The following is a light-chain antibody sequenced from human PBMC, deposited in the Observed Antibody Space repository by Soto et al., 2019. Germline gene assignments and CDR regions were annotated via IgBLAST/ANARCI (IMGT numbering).Light chain of an antibody. Sequence: EIVMTQSPATLSVSPGERAALTCRASQSVSNNLAWYQQNPGQPPRLLIYGVSTRATGIPARFSGYGSGRQFTLTISSLQSEDFALYYCQQYNNWPRTFGQGTEVEIK. CDR1: QSVSNN. CDR2: GVS. V-gene: IGKV3-15*01. CDR3: QQYNNWPRT. J-gene: IGKJ1*01.